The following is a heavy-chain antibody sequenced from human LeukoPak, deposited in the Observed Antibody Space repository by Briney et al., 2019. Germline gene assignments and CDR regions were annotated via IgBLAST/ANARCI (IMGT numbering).Heavy chain of an antibody. CDR1: GFTFSSAW. D-gene: IGHD1-7*01. Sequence: GGSLRLSCAASGFTFSSAWMSWVRQAPGKGLQWVGRIKSRTDGGTTDYAAPVKGRFTISRDDSRNTLFLRMNSLKAEDTAVYYCTTALAGTSDYWGQGTLVTVSS. J-gene: IGHJ4*02. CDR2: IKSRTDGGTT. V-gene: IGHV3-15*01. CDR3: TTALAGTSDY.